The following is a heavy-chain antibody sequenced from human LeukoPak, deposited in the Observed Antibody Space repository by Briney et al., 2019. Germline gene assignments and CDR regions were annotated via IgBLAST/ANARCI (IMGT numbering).Heavy chain of an antibody. J-gene: IGHJ3*02. CDR3: ARVQGYAFDI. V-gene: IGHV4-59*01. D-gene: IGHD2-15*01. CDR1: GGSISSYY. CDR2: IYYSGST. Sequence: TSETLSLTCTVSGGSISSYYWSWIRQPPGKGLEWIGYIYYSGSTNYNPSLKSRVTISVDTSKNQFSLKLSSVTAADTAVYHCARVQGYAFDIWGQGTMVTVSS.